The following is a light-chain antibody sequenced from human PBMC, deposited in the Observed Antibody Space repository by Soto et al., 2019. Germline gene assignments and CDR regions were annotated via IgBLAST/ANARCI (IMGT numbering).Light chain of an antibody. V-gene: IGLV1-40*01. CDR1: SSNIGAGYD. CDR3: QSYDSSLSVYV. J-gene: IGLJ1*01. Sequence: QSVLTQPPSVSGAPGQRVTISCTGSSSNIGAGYDVHWYQQLPGTAPKLLIYGNSNRPSGVPVRFSGSKSGTSASLAITGLQAEDEADYYCQSYDSSLSVYVFGTGTQLTVL. CDR2: GNS.